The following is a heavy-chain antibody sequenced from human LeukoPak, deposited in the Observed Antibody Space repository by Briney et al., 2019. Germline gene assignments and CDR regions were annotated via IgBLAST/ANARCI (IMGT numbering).Heavy chain of an antibody. J-gene: IGHJ4*02. V-gene: IGHV3-66*02. CDR2: IYSGGST. CDR1: GFTVSSNY. CDR3: ARDGFWSGYYDY. Sequence: GGSLRLSCAASGFTVSSNYMSWVRQAPGKGLEWVSVIYSGGSTYYADSVKGRFTISRDNSKNTLYPQMNSLRAEDTAVYYCARDGFWSGYYDYWGQGTLVTVSS. D-gene: IGHD3-3*01.